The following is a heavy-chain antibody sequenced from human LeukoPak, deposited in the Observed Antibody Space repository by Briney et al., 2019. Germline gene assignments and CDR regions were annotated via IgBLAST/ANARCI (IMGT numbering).Heavy chain of an antibody. CDR3: ARVVTMVRGVGRGDWFDP. Sequence: PETLSLTCTVSGYSIGSGYHWSWIRQTPGKGLEWLGSIYHSGSTYYNPSLKSRVTISVDTSKNQFSLKLSSVTAADTAVYYCARVVTMVRGVGRGDWFDPWGQGTLVTVSS. CDR1: GYSIGSGYH. CDR2: IYHSGST. J-gene: IGHJ5*02. D-gene: IGHD3-10*01. V-gene: IGHV4-38-2*02.